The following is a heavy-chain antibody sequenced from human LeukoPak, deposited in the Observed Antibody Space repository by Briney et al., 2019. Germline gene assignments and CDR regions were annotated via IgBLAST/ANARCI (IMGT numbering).Heavy chain of an antibody. Sequence: GASVKVSCKASGYTFNDYFIHWVRQAPGQGLEYMGWINTKSGGTNYVQKFQDRVTMTRDTSISTAYMELNRLRSDDTAVYYCARELPGNDFWSHDGYWGQGTLVTVSS. J-gene: IGHJ4*02. V-gene: IGHV1-2*02. CDR2: INTKSGGT. CDR3: ARELPGNDFWSHDGY. CDR1: GYTFNDYF. D-gene: IGHD3-3*01.